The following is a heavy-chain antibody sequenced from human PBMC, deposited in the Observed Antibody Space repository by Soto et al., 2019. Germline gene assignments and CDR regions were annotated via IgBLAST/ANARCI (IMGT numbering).Heavy chain of an antibody. CDR3: ARRRRYSSGWYRGPHLDY. D-gene: IGHD6-19*01. J-gene: IGHJ4*02. CDR1: GGSISSSSYY. Sequence: PSETLSLTCTVSGGSISSSSYYWGGIRQPPGKGLEWIGSIYYSGSTYYNPSLKSRVTISVDTSKNQFSLKLSSVTAADTAVYYCARRRRYSSGWYRGPHLDYWGQGTLVTVS. V-gene: IGHV4-39*01. CDR2: IYYSGST.